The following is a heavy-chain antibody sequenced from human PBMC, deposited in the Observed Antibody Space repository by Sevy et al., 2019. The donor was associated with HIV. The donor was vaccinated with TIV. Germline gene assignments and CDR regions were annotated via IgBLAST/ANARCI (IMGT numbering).Heavy chain of an antibody. CDR3: ATGLGKSDFDY. V-gene: IGHV3-15*01. CDR1: GFTFSNAW. CDR2: IKSKIDGATR. Sequence: GGSLRLSCAASGFTFSNAWMSWVRQAPGKGLEWVGHIKSKIDGATRDLAAPVKGRITISRDDSRNMLYLQMNSLKTEDTGVYYCATGLGKSDFDYWGQGTLVTVSS. J-gene: IGHJ4*02. D-gene: IGHD3-9*01.